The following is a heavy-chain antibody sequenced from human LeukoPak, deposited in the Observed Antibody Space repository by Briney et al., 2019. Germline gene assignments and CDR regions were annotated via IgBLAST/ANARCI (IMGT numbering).Heavy chain of an antibody. V-gene: IGHV3-23*01. Sequence: GGSLRLSCAASGFTFSSFAMSWVRQAPGKGLEWVSAISGSGGSTYYADSVKGRFTISRDNSKNTLYLQMNSLRAEDTAVYYCAKDGKNDYVWGSYRYTRDDYWGQGTLVTVSS. D-gene: IGHD3-16*02. CDR3: AKDGKNDYVWGSYRYTRDDY. CDR1: GFTFSSFA. CDR2: ISGSGGST. J-gene: IGHJ4*02.